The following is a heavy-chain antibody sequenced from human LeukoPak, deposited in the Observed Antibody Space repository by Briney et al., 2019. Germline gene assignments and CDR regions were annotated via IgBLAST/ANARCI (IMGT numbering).Heavy chain of an antibody. J-gene: IGHJ4*02. CDR1: GFTFSSYS. CDR2: ISSSSSYI. D-gene: IGHD6-13*01. Sequence: GGSLRLSCAASGFTFSSYSMNWVRQAPGKGLEWVSSISSSSSYIYYADPVKGRFTISRDNAKNSLYLQMNSLRAEDTAVYYCARRVAAADFDYWGQGTLVTVSS. CDR3: ARRVAAADFDY. V-gene: IGHV3-21*01.